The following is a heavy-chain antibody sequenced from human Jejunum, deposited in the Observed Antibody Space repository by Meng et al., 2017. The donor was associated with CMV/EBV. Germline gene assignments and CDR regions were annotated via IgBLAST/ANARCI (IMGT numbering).Heavy chain of an antibody. V-gene: IGHV5-51*01. CDR3: ARQHYDFWTGSYTGNSYFDY. J-gene: IGHJ4*02. CDR2: IYPGDWDT. CDR1: YW. Sequence: YWIGWVRQMPGKGLDWMGLIYPGDWDTKSNPSFQGQVSISVDKSINTAYLQWSSLKASDTAIYYCARQHYDFWTGSYTGNSYFDYWGQGTLVTVSS. D-gene: IGHD3/OR15-3a*01.